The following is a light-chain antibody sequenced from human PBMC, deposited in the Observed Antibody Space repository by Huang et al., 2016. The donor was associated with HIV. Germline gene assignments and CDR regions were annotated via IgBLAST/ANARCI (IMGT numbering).Light chain of an antibody. CDR2: DTS. Sequence: EIVLTQSPATLYLSPGERATLSCRASQSVSSDLAWYQQKPGQAPRLLIYDTSSRATGLPARFSGSGSWTDFTLTISSLEPEDFAVYYCQQRSNWPPWTFGQGTKVEIK. V-gene: IGKV3-11*01. CDR3: QQRSNWPPWT. CDR1: QSVSSD. J-gene: IGKJ1*01.